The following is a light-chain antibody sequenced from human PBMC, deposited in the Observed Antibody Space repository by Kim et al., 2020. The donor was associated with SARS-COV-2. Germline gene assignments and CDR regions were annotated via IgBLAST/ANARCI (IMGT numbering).Light chain of an antibody. V-gene: IGKV2-28*01. CDR2: LGS. CDR1: QSLLHSNGNNY. Sequence: EPASLSCRSLQSLLHSNGNNYFDWYLQKPGQSPQLLIYLGSNRASGVPDRFSGSGSGTDFTLKFSRVEAEAVGVYYCMQALQTPRTFGQGTKLEI. CDR3: MQALQTPRT. J-gene: IGKJ2*01.